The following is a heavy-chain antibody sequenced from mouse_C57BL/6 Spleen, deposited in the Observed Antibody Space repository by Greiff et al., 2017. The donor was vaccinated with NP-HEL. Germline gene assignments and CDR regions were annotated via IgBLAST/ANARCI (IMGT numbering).Heavy chain of an antibody. CDR1: GYTFTSYW. CDR3: ARYGKEAMDY. CDR2: IDPSDSYT. D-gene: IGHD2-1*01. V-gene: IGHV1-50*01. J-gene: IGHJ4*01. Sequence: QVQLQQSGAELVKPGASVKLSCKASGYTFTSYWMQWVKQRPGQGLEWIGEIDPSDSYTNYNQKFKGKATLTVDTSSSTAYMQLSSLTSEDSAVYYCARYGKEAMDYWGQGTSVTVSS.